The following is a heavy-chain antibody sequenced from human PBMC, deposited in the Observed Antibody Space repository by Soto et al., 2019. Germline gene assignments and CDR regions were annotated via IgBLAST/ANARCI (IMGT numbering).Heavy chain of an antibody. CDR3: ALYCSRTSCYDAFDI. CDR1: GYTFTSYD. CDR2: MNPNSGNT. V-gene: IGHV1-8*02. D-gene: IGHD2-2*01. Sequence: ASVKVSCKASGYTFTSYDINWVRQATGPGLEWMGWMNPNSGNTGYAQKFQGRVTMTRNTSISTAYMELSSLRSEDTAVYYCALYCSRTSCYDAFDIWGPGTMVTVS. J-gene: IGHJ3*02.